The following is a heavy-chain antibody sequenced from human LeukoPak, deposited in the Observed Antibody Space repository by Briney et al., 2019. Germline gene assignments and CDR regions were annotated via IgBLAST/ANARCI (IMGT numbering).Heavy chain of an antibody. D-gene: IGHD1-26*01. V-gene: IGHV1-2*02. Sequence: ASVNVSCKASGYTFTGYYMHWVRQAPGQGLEWMGWINPNSGGTNYAQKFQGRVTMTRDTSISTAYMELSRLRSDDTAVYYCARVPRIVGASIDYWGQGTLVTVSS. CDR3: ARVPRIVGASIDY. CDR2: INPNSGGT. J-gene: IGHJ4*02. CDR1: GYTFTGYY.